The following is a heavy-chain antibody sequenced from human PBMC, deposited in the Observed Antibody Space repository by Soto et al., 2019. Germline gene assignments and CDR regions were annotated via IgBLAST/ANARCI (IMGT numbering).Heavy chain of an antibody. CDR2: INSGNFNT. CDR3: ATHPMATSTYYYGMDV. V-gene: IGHV1-3*01. J-gene: IGHJ6*02. Sequence: ASVKVSFKASGYTFTSYAIHWLRHAPGQMLEWMLWINSGNFNTKYSQKFQGRVTITSDTSSSTAYVDLSSLISEYTSVYYCATHPMATSTYYYGMDVWDQGTTVTVSS. D-gene: IGHD5-12*01. CDR1: GYTFTSYA.